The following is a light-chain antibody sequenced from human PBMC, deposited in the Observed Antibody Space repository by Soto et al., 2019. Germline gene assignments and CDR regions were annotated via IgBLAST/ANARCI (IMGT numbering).Light chain of an antibody. CDR3: QSYTRWPLT. Sequence: EFVLTQSPGTLSLSPGERATLSCRASQTVRNNYLAWYQQKPGQAPRLLIYDASSRATGIPDRFSGGGSGTDFTLTISRLEPEDFGVYYCQSYTRWPLTFGHGTKVDIK. CDR1: QTVRNNY. CDR2: DAS. J-gene: IGKJ1*01. V-gene: IGKV3-20*01.